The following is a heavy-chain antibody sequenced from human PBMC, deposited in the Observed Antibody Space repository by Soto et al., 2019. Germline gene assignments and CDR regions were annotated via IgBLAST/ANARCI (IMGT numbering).Heavy chain of an antibody. J-gene: IGHJ4*02. Sequence: SETLSLTCTVSGGSISSYYWSWIRQPPGRGLEWIGYIYYSGSTNYNPSLKSRVTISVDTSKNQFSLKLSSVTAADTAVYYCARVIAAAGADLALGYWGQGTLVTVSS. CDR2: IYYSGST. CDR1: GGSISSYY. V-gene: IGHV4-59*01. D-gene: IGHD6-13*01. CDR3: ARVIAAAGADLALGY.